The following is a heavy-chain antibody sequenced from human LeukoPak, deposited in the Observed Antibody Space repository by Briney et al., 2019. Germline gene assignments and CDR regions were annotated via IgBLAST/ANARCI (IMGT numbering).Heavy chain of an antibody. Sequence: GGSLRLSCAASGFTFSSYAMHWVRQAPGKGLEWLAVISYDGSNKYYADSVKGRFTISRDNSKNTLYLQMNSLRAEDTAVYYCARGPLIAAAGTWWGQGTLVTVSS. D-gene: IGHD6-13*01. V-gene: IGHV3-30-3*01. CDR2: ISYDGSNK. J-gene: IGHJ4*02. CDR1: GFTFSSYA. CDR3: ARGPLIAAAGTW.